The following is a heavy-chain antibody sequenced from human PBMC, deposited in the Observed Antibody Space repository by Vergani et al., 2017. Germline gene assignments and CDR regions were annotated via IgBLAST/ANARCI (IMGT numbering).Heavy chain of an antibody. CDR3: ARARIAAAGQSDY. D-gene: IGHD6-13*01. V-gene: IGHV1-69*04. CDR2: IIPILGIA. CDR1: GYTFTSYA. Sequence: QVQLVQSGAEVKKPGASVKVSCKASGYTFTSYAMHWVRQAPGQGLEWMGRIIPILGIANYAQKFQGRVTITADKSTSTAYMELSSLRSEDTAVYYCARARIAAAGQSDYWGQGTLVTVSS. J-gene: IGHJ4*02.